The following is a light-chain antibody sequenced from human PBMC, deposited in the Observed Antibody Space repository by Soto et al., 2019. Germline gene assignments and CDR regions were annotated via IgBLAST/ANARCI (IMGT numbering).Light chain of an antibody. CDR1: QSISNY. Sequence: DIQMTQTPSSLSASVGDRVTITCRASQSISNYLNWYQQMPGKAPKLLIYAASSLQGGVPSRFSGSGSGTDFTLTISSLQPEDFATYYCQLSYSTPLTFSGGANVDIK. CDR2: AAS. CDR3: QLSYSTPLT. J-gene: IGKJ4*01. V-gene: IGKV1-39*01.